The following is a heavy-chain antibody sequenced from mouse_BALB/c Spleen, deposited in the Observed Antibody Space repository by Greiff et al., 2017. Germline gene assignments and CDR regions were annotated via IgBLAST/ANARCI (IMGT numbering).Heavy chain of an antibody. Sequence: DVQLVESGGGLVQPGGSRKLSCAASGFTFSSFGMHWVRQAPEKGLEWVAYISSGSSTIYYADTVKGRFTISRDNPKNTLFLQMTSLRSEDTAMYYCARSEITTGYAMDYWGQGTSVTVSS. D-gene: IGHD2-4*01. V-gene: IGHV5-17*02. CDR1: GFTFSSFG. CDR3: ARSEITTGYAMDY. CDR2: ISSGSSTI. J-gene: IGHJ4*01.